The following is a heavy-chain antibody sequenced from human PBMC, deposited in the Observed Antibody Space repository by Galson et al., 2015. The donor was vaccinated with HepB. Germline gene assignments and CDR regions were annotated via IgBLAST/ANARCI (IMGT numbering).Heavy chain of an antibody. CDR1: GFTFSSYA. CDR3: TREGWELPY. CDR2: ISYDGSNK. Sequence: SLRLSCAASGFTFSSYAMHWVRQAPGKGLEWVAVISYDGSNKYYADSVKGRFTISRDNSKNTLYLQMNSLRAEDTAVYYCTREGWELPYWGQGTLVTVSS. D-gene: IGHD1-26*01. J-gene: IGHJ4*02. V-gene: IGHV3-30*04.